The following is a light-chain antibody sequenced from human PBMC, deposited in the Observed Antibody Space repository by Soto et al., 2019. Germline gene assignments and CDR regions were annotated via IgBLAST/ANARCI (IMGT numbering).Light chain of an antibody. CDR3: CSYAVSNTLV. CDR2: EGS. CDR1: SSDVGSYNV. J-gene: IGLJ3*02. V-gene: IGLV2-23*01. Sequence: QSALTQPASVSGSPGQSVTISCTGTSSDVGSYNVVSWFQQRPGKVPKLIIYEGSKRPSGVSNRFSGSKSGNTASLTISGLQAEDEADYYCCSYAVSNTLVFGGGTKLTVL.